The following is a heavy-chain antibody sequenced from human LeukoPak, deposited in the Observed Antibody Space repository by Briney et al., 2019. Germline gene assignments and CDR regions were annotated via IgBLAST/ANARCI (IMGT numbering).Heavy chain of an antibody. CDR1: GYTFTGYY. D-gene: IGHD4/OR15-4a*01. CDR3: ARTSAKVRYYCYGMDV. CDR2: INPNSGGT. J-gene: IGHJ6*02. V-gene: IGHV1-2*02. Sequence: GASVKVSCKASGYTFTGYYMHWVRPAPGQGLGWMGWINPNSGGTNYAQKFQGRVTMTRETSISTAYMELSRLRSDDTAVYYCARTSAKVRYYCYGMDVWGQGTTVTVSS.